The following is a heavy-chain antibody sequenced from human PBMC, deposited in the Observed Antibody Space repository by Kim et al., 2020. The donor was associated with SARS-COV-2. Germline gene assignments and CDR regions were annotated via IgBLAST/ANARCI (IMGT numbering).Heavy chain of an antibody. V-gene: IGHV4-39*01. D-gene: IGHD3-3*01. CDR3: ARHVLRSNSFDF. J-gene: IGHJ4*02. Sequence: YYTPSLKSRVTISVDTSKNQFSLKLNSVTAADTAVYYCARHVLRSNSFDFWGQGTLVTVSS.